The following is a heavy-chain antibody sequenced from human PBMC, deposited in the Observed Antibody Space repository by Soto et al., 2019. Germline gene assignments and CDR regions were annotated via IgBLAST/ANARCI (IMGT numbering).Heavy chain of an antibody. CDR3: ARAFTAPYYMDV. J-gene: IGHJ6*03. D-gene: IGHD5-18*01. CDR2: MYYSGST. CDR1: GGSISSYY. Sequence: PSETLSLTCTVSGGSISSYYWSWIRQPPGRGLEWIAYMYYSGSTIYNPSLKSRVAISVDTSKNQFSLKLTSVTAADTAVYYCARAFTAPYYMDVWGQGTTVTVSS. V-gene: IGHV4-59*08.